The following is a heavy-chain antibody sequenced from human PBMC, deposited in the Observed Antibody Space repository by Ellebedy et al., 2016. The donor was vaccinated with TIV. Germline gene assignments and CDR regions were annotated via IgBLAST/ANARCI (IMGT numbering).Heavy chain of an antibody. V-gene: IGHV4-59*01. CDR3: ARAAYGDYVDYFDY. CDR2: IYYSGST. D-gene: IGHD4-17*01. J-gene: IGHJ4*02. Sequence: PSETLSLTCTVSGGSISSYYWSWIRQPPGKGREWIGYIYYSGSTNYNPSLKSRVTISVDTSKNQFSLKLSSVTAADTAVYYCARAAYGDYVDYFDYWGQGTLVTVSS. CDR1: GGSISSYY.